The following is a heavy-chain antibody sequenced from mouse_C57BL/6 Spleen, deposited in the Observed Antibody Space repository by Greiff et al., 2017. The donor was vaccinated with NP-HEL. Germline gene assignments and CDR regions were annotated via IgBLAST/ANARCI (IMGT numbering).Heavy chain of an antibody. J-gene: IGHJ2*01. CDR3: ARHEDREFITTVWGYFDY. V-gene: IGHV1-62-2*01. CDR1: GYTFTEYT. CDR2: FYPGSGSI. Sequence: QVQLQQSGAELVKPGASVKLSCKASGYTFTEYTIHWVKQRSGQGLEWIGWFYPGSGSIKYNEKFKDKATLTADKSSSTVYMELSRLTSEDSAVYFCARHEDREFITTVWGYFDYWGQGTTLTVSS. D-gene: IGHD1-1*01.